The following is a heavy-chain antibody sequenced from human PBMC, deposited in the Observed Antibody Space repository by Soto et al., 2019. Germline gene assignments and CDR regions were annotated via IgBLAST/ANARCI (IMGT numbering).Heavy chain of an antibody. CDR1: GFTFSSYG. CDR3: ARDLRIQLWVPYYYYGMDV. Sequence: QVQLVESGGGVVQPGRSLRLSCAASGFTFSSYGMHWVRQAPGKGLEWVAVIWYDGSNKYYADSVKGRFTISRDNSKNTLYLQMNSLRAEDTDVYYCARDLRIQLWVPYYYYGMDVWGQGTTVTVSS. CDR2: IWYDGSNK. D-gene: IGHD5-18*01. V-gene: IGHV3-33*01. J-gene: IGHJ6*02.